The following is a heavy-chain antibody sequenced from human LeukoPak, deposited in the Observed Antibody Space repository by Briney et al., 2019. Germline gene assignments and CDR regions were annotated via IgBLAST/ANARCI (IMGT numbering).Heavy chain of an antibody. CDR1: GFSISSSSYY. V-gene: IGHV4-39*07. CDR2: IYYSGST. CDR3: ARIFLYYYYYMDV. Sequence: PAETLSLTCTVSGFSISSSSYYWGWLPQPPGKGLVWIGSIYYSGSTYYKPSLKSRVTISVDTSKNQFYLKLSSVTAADTAVYYCARIFLYYYYYMDVWGKGTTVTVSS. J-gene: IGHJ6*03. D-gene: IGHD2-15*01.